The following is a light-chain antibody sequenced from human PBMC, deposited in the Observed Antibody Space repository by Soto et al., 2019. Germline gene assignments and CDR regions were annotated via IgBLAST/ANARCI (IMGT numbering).Light chain of an antibody. CDR1: QSVDSN. J-gene: IGKJ1*01. Sequence: EIVMTQSPATLSVSPGDGATLSCRASQSVDSNLAWYQQKPGQTPRLLMYGASTRPTGIPARFSGSGSGTEFTLTISSLQPDDFATYYCQHYNSYGTFGQGTKVDIK. CDR2: GAS. CDR3: QHYNSYGT. V-gene: IGKV3D-15*01.